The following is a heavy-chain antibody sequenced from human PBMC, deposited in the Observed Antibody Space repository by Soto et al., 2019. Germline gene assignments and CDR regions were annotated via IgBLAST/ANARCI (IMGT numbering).Heavy chain of an antibody. V-gene: IGHV4-31*03. CDR2: IYYSGST. CDR1: GGSISSGCYY. D-gene: IGHD3-22*01. CDR3: ARDLEYYDSSGYYEGGAFDI. Sequence: SETLSLTCTVSGGSISSGCYYWSWIRQHPGKGLEWIGYIYYSGSTYYNPSLKSRVTISVDTSKNQFSLKLSSVTAADTAVYYCARDLEYYDSSGYYEGGAFDIWGQGTMVTVSS. J-gene: IGHJ3*02.